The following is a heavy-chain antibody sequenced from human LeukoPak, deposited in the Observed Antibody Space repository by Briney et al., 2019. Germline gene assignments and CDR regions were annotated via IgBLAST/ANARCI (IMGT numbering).Heavy chain of an antibody. D-gene: IGHD3-3*01. V-gene: IGHV4-39*01. Sequence: MSSETLSLTCTVSGGSISSSSYYWGWIRQPPGKGLEWIGSICYSGSTYYNPSLKSRVTISVDTSKNQFSLKLSSVTAADTAVYYCARHVGSDYYFWRRLFDYWGQGTLVTVSS. J-gene: IGHJ4*02. CDR3: ARHVGSDYYFWRRLFDY. CDR1: GGSISSSSYY. CDR2: ICYSGST.